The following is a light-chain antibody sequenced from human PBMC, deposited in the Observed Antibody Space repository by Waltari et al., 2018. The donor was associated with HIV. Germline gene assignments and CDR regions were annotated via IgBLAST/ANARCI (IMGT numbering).Light chain of an antibody. J-gene: IGKJ4*01. Sequence: DMQMTQSPSSVSASVGDRVTITCSASQEIGGWLAVYQQKPGRAPRLLIFAASSLQGGVPSRFRGGGSGTDFTLTITRRQPEDVATYYCHQANSSRPLSFGGGTRVDLK. CDR2: AAS. CDR1: QEIGGW. V-gene: IGKV1-12*01. CDR3: HQANSSRPLS.